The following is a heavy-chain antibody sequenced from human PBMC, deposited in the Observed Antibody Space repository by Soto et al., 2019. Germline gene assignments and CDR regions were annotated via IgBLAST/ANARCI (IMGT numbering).Heavy chain of an antibody. CDR1: GGSISSYY. CDR3: ARSYGSGSVYYYGMDV. D-gene: IGHD3-10*01. Sequence: LSLTCTVSGGSISSYYWSWIRQPPGKGLEWIGEINHSGSTNYNPSLKSRVTISVDTSKNQFSLKLSSVTAADTAVYYCARSYGSGSVYYYGMDVWGQGTTVTVS. V-gene: IGHV4-34*01. CDR2: INHSGST. J-gene: IGHJ6*02.